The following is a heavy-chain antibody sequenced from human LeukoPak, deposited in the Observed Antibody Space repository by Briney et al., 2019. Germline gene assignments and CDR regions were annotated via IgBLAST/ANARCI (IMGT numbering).Heavy chain of an antibody. CDR3: AKDLLGYSGYDSFDY. CDR1: GFTFSTYS. V-gene: IGHV3-21*01. J-gene: IGHJ4*02. Sequence: GGSLRLSCAASGFTFSTYSMDWVRQAPGKGLEWVSSISDSSNYIYYADSVKGRFTISRDNAKNSLYLQMNSLRAEDTAMYYCAKDLLGYSGYDSFDYWGQGTLVTVSS. D-gene: IGHD5-12*01. CDR2: ISDSSNYI.